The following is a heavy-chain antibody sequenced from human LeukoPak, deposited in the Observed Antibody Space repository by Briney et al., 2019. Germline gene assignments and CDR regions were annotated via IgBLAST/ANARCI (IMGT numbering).Heavy chain of an antibody. V-gene: IGHV4-34*10. CDR3: ARYRGASGYHFDY. J-gene: IGHJ4*02. CDR1: GGSFSGYY. Sequence: SETLSLTCAVYGGSFSGYYWSWIRQPPGKGLEWIGEINHSRSTKYKSSLKSRVTISLDKSKNQFSLRLSSVTAADTAVYYCARYRGASGYHFDYWGQGTLVTVSS. CDR2: INHSRST. D-gene: IGHD5-12*01.